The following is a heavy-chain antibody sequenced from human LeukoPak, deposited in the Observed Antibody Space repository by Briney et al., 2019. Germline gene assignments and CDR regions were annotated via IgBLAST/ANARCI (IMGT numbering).Heavy chain of an antibody. CDR2: FYYSGNT. Sequence: SETLSLTCTVSGGSISSSSYYWGWIRQPPGKGLAWVGTFYYSGNTYYNPSLKSRVTISVDTSKNQFSLRLSSVTAADTAVYYCARLPSRLGYYNYWGQGTLVTVSS. CDR1: GGSISSSSYY. J-gene: IGHJ4*02. V-gene: IGHV4-39*01. CDR3: ARLPSRLGYYNY. D-gene: IGHD3-22*01.